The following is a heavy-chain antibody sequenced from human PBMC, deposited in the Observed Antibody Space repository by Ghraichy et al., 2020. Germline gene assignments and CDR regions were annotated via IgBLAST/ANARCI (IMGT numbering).Heavy chain of an antibody. J-gene: IGHJ4*02. CDR2: FDPEDGET. V-gene: IGHV1-24*01. CDR1: GYTLTELS. Sequence: ASVKVSCKVSGYTLTELSMHWVRQAPGKGLEWMGGFDPEDGETIYAQKFQGRVTMTEDTSTDTAYMELSSLRSEDTAGYYCATGPQYYYGSGSYYNPWFDYWGQGTLVTVSS. CDR3: ATGPQYYYGSGSYYNPWFDY. D-gene: IGHD3-10*01.